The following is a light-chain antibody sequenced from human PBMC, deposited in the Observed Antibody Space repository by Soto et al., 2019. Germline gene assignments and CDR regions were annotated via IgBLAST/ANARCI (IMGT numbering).Light chain of an antibody. CDR1: QSVISN. Sequence: EIVMTQSPATLSVSPGEGVTLSCRSSQSVISNVAWYQQKPGQAPRLLIYGASTRATGIPARFSGSGSGTEFTLTISSLQSEDFAVYYCHQYNNWPRTFGQGTKVDIK. V-gene: IGKV3D-15*01. CDR3: HQYNNWPRT. CDR2: GAS. J-gene: IGKJ1*01.